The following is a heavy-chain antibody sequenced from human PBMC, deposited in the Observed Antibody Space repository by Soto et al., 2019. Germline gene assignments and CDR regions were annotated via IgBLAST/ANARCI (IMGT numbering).Heavy chain of an antibody. CDR3: ARDRLELRAFDI. D-gene: IGHD1-7*01. V-gene: IGHV3-30-3*01. CDR2: ISYDGSNK. Sequence: QPVGSLRVSGAASGFTFSSYAMHWVRQAPGKGLEWVAVISYDGSNKYYADSVKGRFTISRDNSKNTLYLQMNSLRAEDTAVYYCARDRLELRAFDIWGQGTMVTVSS. CDR1: GFTFSSYA. J-gene: IGHJ3*02.